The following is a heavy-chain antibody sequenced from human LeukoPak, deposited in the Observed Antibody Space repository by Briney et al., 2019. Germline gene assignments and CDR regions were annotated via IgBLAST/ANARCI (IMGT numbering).Heavy chain of an antibody. Sequence: GSPRLSCAASGFTFSNYWMSWVRQAPGKGLEWIGSIYYSGSTYYNPSLKSRVTISVDTSKNQFSLKLSSVTAADTAVYYCARQDSRGWHEYYMDVWGKGTTVTISS. V-gene: IGHV4-39*01. J-gene: IGHJ6*03. CDR1: GFTFSNYW. CDR2: IYYSGST. CDR3: ARQDSRGWHEYYMDV. D-gene: IGHD6-19*01.